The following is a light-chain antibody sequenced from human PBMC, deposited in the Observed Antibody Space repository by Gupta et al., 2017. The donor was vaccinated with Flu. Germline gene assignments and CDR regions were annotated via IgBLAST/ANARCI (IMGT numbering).Light chain of an antibody. CDR2: GDS. Sequence: GGKNIGSKNVHWYQQKPGHAPVLVVYGDSDRPSGIPERFSGSNAGNTATLTISRVEGGDEADYYCQVWDSSSDRVVFGGGTKLTVL. J-gene: IGLJ2*01. CDR3: QVWDSSSDRVV. CDR1: NIGSKN. V-gene: IGLV3-21*02.